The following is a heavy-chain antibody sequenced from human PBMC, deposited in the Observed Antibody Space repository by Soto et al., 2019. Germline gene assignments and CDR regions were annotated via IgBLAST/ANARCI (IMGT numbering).Heavy chain of an antibody. D-gene: IGHD5-12*01. Sequence: QVQLVESGGGVVQPGRSLRLSCAASGSTPITFGIHWVRQAPGKGLEWVAAISYDGKIKKYADSVKGRFAISRDKSDNTLYLQMNSLTSEDTAVYYCAEGQSLDIVFTFVSWSQGTLVTASS. V-gene: IGHV3-30*18. J-gene: IGHJ4*02. CDR3: AEGQSLDIVFTFVS. CDR1: GSTPITFG. CDR2: ISYDGKIK.